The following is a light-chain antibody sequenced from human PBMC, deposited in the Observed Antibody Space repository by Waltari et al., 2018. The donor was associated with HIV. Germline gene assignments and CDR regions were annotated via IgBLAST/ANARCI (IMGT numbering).Light chain of an antibody. CDR2: LGS. V-gene: IGKV2-28*01. CDR1: QSLLHSNGYNY. Sequence: DIVMTQSPLSLPVTPGEPASISCRSSQSLLHSNGYNYLDWYLQKPGQSPQLLICLGSHRAPGVPDRFSGSGSGTDFTLKISRVEAEDVGVYYCMQALQTPWTFGQGTKVEIK. CDR3: MQALQTPWT. J-gene: IGKJ1*01.